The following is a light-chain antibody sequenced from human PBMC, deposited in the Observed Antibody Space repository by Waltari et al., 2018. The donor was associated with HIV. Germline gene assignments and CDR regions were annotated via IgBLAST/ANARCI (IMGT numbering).Light chain of an antibody. Sequence: AIQLTQSPPSLSASVNDRVTITCRASQDINSAFALYLQKPGKAPKLLIYDFSTLESGVPSMFSGSGFGTDYTLTISSLQSEDFATYFCQQFHSYPVTFGQGTRLEIK. CDR1: QDINSA. V-gene: IGKV1-13*02. CDR2: DFS. J-gene: IGKJ5*01. CDR3: QQFHSYPVT.